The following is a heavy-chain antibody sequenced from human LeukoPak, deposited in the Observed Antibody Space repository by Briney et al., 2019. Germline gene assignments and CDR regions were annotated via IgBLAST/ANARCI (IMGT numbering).Heavy chain of an antibody. V-gene: IGHV3-7*01. CDR2: IKKDGSEK. Sequence: GGSLRLTCAASGFTFSNHWMNWVRQAPGKGPEWVAIIKKDGSEKYYVDSVKGRFTISRDNAKNSLYLQMNSLRADDTAVYFCAGGAGFLIDYWGQGALVTVSS. D-gene: IGHD2/OR15-2a*01. J-gene: IGHJ4*02. CDR1: GFTFSNHW. CDR3: AGGAGFLIDY.